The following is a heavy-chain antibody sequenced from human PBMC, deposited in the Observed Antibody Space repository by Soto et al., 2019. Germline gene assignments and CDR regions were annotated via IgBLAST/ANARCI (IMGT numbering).Heavy chain of an antibody. CDR1: GDSIASSYY. V-gene: IGHV4-59*01. Sequence: SETLSLTCVVSGDSIASSYYWSWIRQPPGKGLEWIGYVFYTGRANYNASLKSRVSISLDTSNYQFSLKLSSVTAADTAVYYCARDGDGRMTTNPYYYNGMDVWGPGTTVTVSS. CDR2: VFYTGRA. J-gene: IGHJ6*02. D-gene: IGHD4-4*01. CDR3: ARDGDGRMTTNPYYYNGMDV.